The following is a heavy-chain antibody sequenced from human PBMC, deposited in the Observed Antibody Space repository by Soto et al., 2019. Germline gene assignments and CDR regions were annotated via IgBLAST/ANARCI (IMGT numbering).Heavy chain of an antibody. CDR1: GFTFSSYA. Sequence: QVQLVESGGGVVQPGRSLRLSCAASGFTFSSYAMHWVRQAPGKGPEWVAVISYDGSSKTYADSVKGQFTISRDNSKNSLFLQMNNRRPGDTAVYYCARRNSDYRAVWYDAFDIWGQGTMVTVSS. CDR3: ARRNSDYRAVWYDAFDI. J-gene: IGHJ3*02. V-gene: IGHV3-30-3*01. D-gene: IGHD6-13*01. CDR2: ISYDGSSK.